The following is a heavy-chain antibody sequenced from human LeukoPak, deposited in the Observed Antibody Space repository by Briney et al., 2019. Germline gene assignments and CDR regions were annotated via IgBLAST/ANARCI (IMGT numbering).Heavy chain of an antibody. D-gene: IGHD6-19*01. CDR1: GGTFSSYA. V-gene: IGHV1-2*04. Sequence: ASVKVSCKASGGTFSSYAISWVRQAPGQGLEWMGWINPNSGGTNYAQKFQGWVTMTRDTSISTAYMELSRLRSDDTAVYYCARALGAGQYNWFDPWGQGTLVTVSS. J-gene: IGHJ5*02. CDR2: INPNSGGT. CDR3: ARALGAGQYNWFDP.